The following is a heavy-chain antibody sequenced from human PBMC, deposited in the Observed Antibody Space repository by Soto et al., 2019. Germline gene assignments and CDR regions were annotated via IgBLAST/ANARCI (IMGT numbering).Heavy chain of an antibody. V-gene: IGHV4-59*01. D-gene: IGHD2-8*02. CDR2: IYYSGST. Sequence: QVQLQESGPGLVKPSETLSLTCTVSGGSISSYYWSWIRQPPGKGLEWIGYIYYSGSTNYNPSLKSRVTISVDTSKNQFSLKLSSVTAADTAVYYCARSGGRYWGQGTLVTVSS. J-gene: IGHJ4*02. CDR3: ARSGGRY. CDR1: GGSISSYY.